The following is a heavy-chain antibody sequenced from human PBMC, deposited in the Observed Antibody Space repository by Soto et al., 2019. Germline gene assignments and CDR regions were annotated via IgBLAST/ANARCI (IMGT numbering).Heavy chain of an antibody. J-gene: IGHJ6*02. CDR2: VIPLHNTS. CDR3: AIWSNWNPLYYRGMDV. CDR1: GGAFTNYS. D-gene: IGHD1-20*01. V-gene: IGHV1-69*08. Sequence: ASEKVSCKVSGGAFTNYSLNWVRHAPGQGLEWLGGVIPLHNTSNYSLKLLGRGSVTADISSNTVYMHLSGLTSDDTATYYCAIWSNWNPLYYRGMDVWGQGTTVTVSS.